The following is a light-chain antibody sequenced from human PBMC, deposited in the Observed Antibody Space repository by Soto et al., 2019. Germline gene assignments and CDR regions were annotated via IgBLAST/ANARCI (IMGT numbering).Light chain of an antibody. CDR1: QSLLHSDGNTY. CDR3: MQGTHWPYT. J-gene: IGKJ2*01. Sequence: DVVVTQSPLSLPVTLGQPASISCRSSQSLLHSDGNTYLNWFQQRPGQSPRRLIYKVSARDSGVPERFSGSGSGTDFTLKISRVEADDIGVYYCMQGTHWPYTFGQGTELEIK. CDR2: KVS. V-gene: IGKV2-30*02.